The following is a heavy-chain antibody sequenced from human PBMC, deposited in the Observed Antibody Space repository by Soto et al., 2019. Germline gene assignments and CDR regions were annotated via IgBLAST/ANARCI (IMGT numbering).Heavy chain of an antibody. J-gene: IGHJ4*02. CDR3: AMTVAGTALPKAPREPFDY. CDR1: GGSISSSSYY. CDR2: IYYSGST. V-gene: IGHV4-39*01. D-gene: IGHD6-19*01. Sequence: ASETLSLTCTVSGGSISSSSYYWGWIRQPPGKGLEWIGSIYYSGSTYYNPSLKSRVTISVDTSKNQFSLKLSSVTAADTAVYYCAMTVAGTALPKAPREPFDYWGQGTLVTVSS.